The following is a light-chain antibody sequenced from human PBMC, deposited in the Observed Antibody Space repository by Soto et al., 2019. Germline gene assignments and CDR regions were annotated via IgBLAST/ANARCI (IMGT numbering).Light chain of an antibody. V-gene: IGKV3-20*01. CDR3: HQYGSSPLT. CDR1: QALSSSS. Sequence: EILLTQSPGTLSLSPGESGTLSCRAGQALSSSSLAWYQQKPGQAPRLLIYGASTRASGIPDRFSGGGSGTDFTLTISRLEPEDFAVYYCHQYGSSPLTFGGGTKVEF. CDR2: GAS. J-gene: IGKJ4*01.